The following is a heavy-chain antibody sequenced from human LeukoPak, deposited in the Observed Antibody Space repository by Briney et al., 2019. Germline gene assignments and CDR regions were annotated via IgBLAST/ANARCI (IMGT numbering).Heavy chain of an antibody. CDR2: VSSAGTYI. Sequence: GGSLRLSCAASGFTFSIYSMNWLRQAPGKGLELVSSVSSAGTYIYYADSVKGRFTISRDNAKNSLYLQMNSLRAEDTAVYYCAREKVSCSSTSCSVWGQGTLVTVSS. V-gene: IGHV3-21*01. D-gene: IGHD2-2*01. CDR3: AREKVSCSSTSCSV. CDR1: GFTFSIYS. J-gene: IGHJ4*02.